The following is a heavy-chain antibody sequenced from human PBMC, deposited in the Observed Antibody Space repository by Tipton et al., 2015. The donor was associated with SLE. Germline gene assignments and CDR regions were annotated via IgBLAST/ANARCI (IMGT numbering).Heavy chain of an antibody. CDR2: IYYSGGT. Sequence: TLSLTCTVSGGSISNHFWSWIRQPPGKGLEWIGYIYYSGGTNYNPSLKSRVTISVDTSKNQFSLKLSSVTAAGTAVYYCAGGVAAGEAFDYWGQGTLVTVSS. J-gene: IGHJ4*02. V-gene: IGHV4-59*11. CDR1: GGSISNHF. D-gene: IGHD6-13*01. CDR3: AGGVAAGEAFDY.